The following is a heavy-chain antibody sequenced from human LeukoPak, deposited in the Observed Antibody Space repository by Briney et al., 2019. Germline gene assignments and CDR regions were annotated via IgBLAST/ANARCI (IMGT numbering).Heavy chain of an antibody. D-gene: IGHD6-13*01. J-gene: IGHJ6*03. V-gene: IGHV1-69*06. CDR1: GGTFSSYA. CDR3: ARVFERRESSWYRRYYYYYMDV. CDR2: IIPIFGTA. Sequence: GASVKVSCKASGGTFSSYAISWVRQAPGQGLEWMGGIIPIFGTANYAQKFQGRVTITADKSTSTAYMELSSLRSEDTAVYYCARVFERRESSWYRRYYYYYMDVWGKGTTVTISS.